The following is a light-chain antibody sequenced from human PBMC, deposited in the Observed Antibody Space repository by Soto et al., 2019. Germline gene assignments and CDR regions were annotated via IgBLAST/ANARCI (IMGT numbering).Light chain of an antibody. Sequence: DVVMTQSPLSLPVTLGQPASISCRSSQSLVYSDGNTYLNWFQQRPGQSPRRLIYKVSNRDSGVPDRLSGRGSGTDFTLKISRVEAEDVGVYYCMQGTHWPPYTLGQGTKLEIK. V-gene: IGKV2-30*01. CDR2: KVS. J-gene: IGKJ2*01. CDR3: MQGTHWPPYT. CDR1: QSLVYSDGNTY.